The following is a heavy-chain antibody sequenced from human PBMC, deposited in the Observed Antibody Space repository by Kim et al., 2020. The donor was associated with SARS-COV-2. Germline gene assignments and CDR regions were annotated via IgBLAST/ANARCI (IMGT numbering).Heavy chain of an antibody. CDR2: INTNTGNP. D-gene: IGHD5-18*01. V-gene: IGHV7-4-1*01. CDR3: ARDSSDGYSYEGDFDY. J-gene: IGHJ4*02. CDR1: GYTFTNYA. Sequence: ASVKVSCKASGYTFTNYAMNWVRQAPGQGLEWMGWINTNTGNPTYAQGFTGRFVFSLDTSVSTAYLQIGSLKAEDTAVYYCARDSSDGYSYEGDFDYWGQGTLVTVSS.